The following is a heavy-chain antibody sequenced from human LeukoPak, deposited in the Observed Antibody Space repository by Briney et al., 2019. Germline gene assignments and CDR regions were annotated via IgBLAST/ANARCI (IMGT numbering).Heavy chain of an antibody. CDR1: GESFSSYY. Sequence: KTSETLSLTCAVYGESFSSYYWSWIRQPPGKGLEWIGYIYYSGSTNYNPSLKSRVTISVDTSKNQFSLKLSSVTAADTAVYYCARHDYGDYEDYWGQGTLVTVSS. CDR2: IYYSGST. CDR3: ARHDYGDYEDY. V-gene: IGHV4-59*08. J-gene: IGHJ4*02. D-gene: IGHD4-17*01.